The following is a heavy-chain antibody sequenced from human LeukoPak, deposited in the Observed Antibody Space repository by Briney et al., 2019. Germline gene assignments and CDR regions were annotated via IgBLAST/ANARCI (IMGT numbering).Heavy chain of an antibody. CDR1: GFTLSTYA. D-gene: IGHD3-16*01. CDR3: ARIRGGPIDY. CDR2: ISYDGTDT. J-gene: IGHJ4*02. Sequence: GGSLRLSCAASGFTLSTYAMHWVRQAPGKGLEWVAVISYDGTDTYYADSVKGRFTISKDTSKNSLYLQMNSLRPEDTAVFYCARIRGGPIDYWGQGTLVTVSS. V-gene: IGHV3-30-3*01.